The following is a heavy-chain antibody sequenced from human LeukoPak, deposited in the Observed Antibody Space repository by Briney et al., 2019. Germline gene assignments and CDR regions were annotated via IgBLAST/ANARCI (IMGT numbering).Heavy chain of an antibody. V-gene: IGHV3-66*01. CDR1: GFSVNSNY. CDR2: IYNGGST. Sequence: GGSLRLSCVASGFSVNSNYMSWVRQAPGKGLEWVSVIYNGGSTYYADSVKGRFIFFRDNSKNTAYLQMNKLRAEDTAVYYCAGEYKYWGQGTLVTVSS. D-gene: IGHD1-14*01. J-gene: IGHJ4*02. CDR3: AGEYKY.